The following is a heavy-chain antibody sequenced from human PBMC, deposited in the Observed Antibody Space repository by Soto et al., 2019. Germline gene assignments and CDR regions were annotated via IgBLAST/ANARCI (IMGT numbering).Heavy chain of an antibody. V-gene: IGHV3-33*01. CDR2: IWYDGSNK. CDR1: GFTFMSYG. Sequence: PGESLRLSSEASGFTFMSYGMHWVRQASGKGLEWVAVIWYDGSNKYYADSVKGRFTISRDNSKNTLYLQMNSLRAEDTAVYYCARDFAVVPAATTNDYGMDVWGQRT. CDR3: ARDFAVVPAATTNDYGMDV. D-gene: IGHD2-2*01. J-gene: IGHJ6*02.